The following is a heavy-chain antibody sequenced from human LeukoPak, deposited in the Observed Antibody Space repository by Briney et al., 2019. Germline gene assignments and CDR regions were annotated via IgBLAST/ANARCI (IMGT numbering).Heavy chain of an antibody. J-gene: IGHJ2*01. CDR3: ASPGTCGGDCPPYWYFDL. V-gene: IGHV3-48*03. CDR1: GFTFSSYE. CDR2: ISSSGSTI. Sequence: GGSLRLSCAASGFTFSSYEMNWVRQAPGKGLEWVSYISSSGSTIYYADSVKGRFIISRDNAKNSLYLQMNSLRAEDTAVYYCASPGTCGGDCPPYWYFDLWGRGTLVTVSS. D-gene: IGHD2-21*02.